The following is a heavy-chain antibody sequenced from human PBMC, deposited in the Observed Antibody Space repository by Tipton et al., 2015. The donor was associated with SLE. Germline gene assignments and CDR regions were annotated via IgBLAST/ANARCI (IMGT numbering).Heavy chain of an antibody. D-gene: IGHD3-22*01. CDR2: IYYRGYT. J-gene: IGHJ4*02. CDR1: GGSISSYY. Sequence: TLSLTCTVSGGSISSYYWSWIRQPPGKGLEWIAYIYYRGYTNYNPSLQSRVSISVDTSKNQFSLRLTSVTAADTAVYYCALQYDNSGYYWFWGQGTLVTVSP. V-gene: IGHV4-59*08. CDR3: ALQYDNSGYYWF.